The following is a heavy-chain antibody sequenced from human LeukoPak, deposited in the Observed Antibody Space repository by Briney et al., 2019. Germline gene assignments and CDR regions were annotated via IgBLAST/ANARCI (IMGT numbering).Heavy chain of an antibody. CDR3: ARVWGIYGSGSYSYDAFDI. D-gene: IGHD3-10*01. Sequence: GGSLRLSCAASGFTFSSYEMNWVRQAPGKGLEWVSYISSSGSTICYADSVKGRFTISRDNAKNSLYLQMNSLRAEDTAIYYCARVWGIYGSGSYSYDAFDIWGQGTMVTVSS. CDR1: GFTFSSYE. V-gene: IGHV3-48*03. CDR2: ISSSGSTI. J-gene: IGHJ3*02.